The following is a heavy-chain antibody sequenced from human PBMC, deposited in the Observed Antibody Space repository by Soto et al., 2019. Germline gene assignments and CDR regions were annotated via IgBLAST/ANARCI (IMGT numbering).Heavy chain of an antibody. CDR1: GGSISSSNW. Sequence: SETLSLTCAVSGGSISSSNWWSWVRQPPGKGLEWIGEIYHSGSTNYNPSLKSRVTMSVDKSKNQFSLKLSSVTAADTAVYYCARGDSRSWYGYYYYGMDVWGQGTTVTVSS. CDR2: IYHSGST. V-gene: IGHV4-4*02. CDR3: ARGDSRSWYGYYYYGMDV. D-gene: IGHD6-13*01. J-gene: IGHJ6*02.